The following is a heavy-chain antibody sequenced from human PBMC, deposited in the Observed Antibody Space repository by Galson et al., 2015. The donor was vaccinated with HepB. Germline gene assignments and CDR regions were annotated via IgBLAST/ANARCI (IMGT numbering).Heavy chain of an antibody. J-gene: IGHJ4*02. CDR1: GFNYSTYA. CDR2: ISYEGANT. Sequence: SLRLSCATSGFNYSTYAFHWVRQAPGKGLEWVAIISYEGANTYYRDSVKGHFTISRDSSKNTLYLQMNNLRLEDTATYYCARVGNSIRGVTFYYFDYWGQGTLVTISS. D-gene: IGHD3-10*01. V-gene: IGHV3-30-3*01. CDR3: ARVGNSIRGVTFYYFDY.